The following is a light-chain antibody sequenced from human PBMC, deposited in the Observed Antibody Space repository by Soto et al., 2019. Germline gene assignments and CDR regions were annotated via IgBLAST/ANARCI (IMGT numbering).Light chain of an antibody. V-gene: IGKV3-15*01. CDR1: QSVSRN. Sequence: EIVMTQSPATLSVSPGERATLSCRARQSVSRNLAWYQQKPGQAPRLLIYGASTRATDIPARFSGTGSGTEFTLTISSLQSEDFAVYYCQQYNNWPHLTFGGGTKVEIK. CDR3: QQYNNWPHLT. J-gene: IGKJ4*01. CDR2: GAS.